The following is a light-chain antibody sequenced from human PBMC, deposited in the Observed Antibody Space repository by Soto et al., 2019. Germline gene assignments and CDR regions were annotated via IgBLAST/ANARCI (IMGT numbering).Light chain of an antibody. Sequence: QSVLTQPASVSGSPGQSITISCAGSSRDVGSYNLVSWYQHHPGKAPKLLIFEDSQRPSGVSGRFSGSKSGNTASLTISGLQAEDEADYYCSSYVGRMSYVFGPGTKPTVL. CDR3: SSYVGRMSYV. V-gene: IGLV2-23*01. CDR2: EDS. J-gene: IGLJ1*01. CDR1: SRDVGSYNL.